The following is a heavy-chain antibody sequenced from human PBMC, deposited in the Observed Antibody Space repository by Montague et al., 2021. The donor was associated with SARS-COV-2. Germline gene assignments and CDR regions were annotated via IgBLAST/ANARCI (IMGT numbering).Heavy chain of an antibody. CDR2: INSDGSST. J-gene: IGHJ5*02. V-gene: IGHV3-74*01. CDR1: GFTFSSYW. Sequence: SLRLSCAASGFTFSSYWMHWVRQAPGKGLVWVSRINSDGSSTSYADSVKGRFTISRDNAKNTLYLQMYSPRAEDTAVYYCARDGRYFDWLLESGQNWFDPWGQGTLVTVSS. CDR3: ARDGRYFDWLLESGQNWFDP. D-gene: IGHD3-9*01.